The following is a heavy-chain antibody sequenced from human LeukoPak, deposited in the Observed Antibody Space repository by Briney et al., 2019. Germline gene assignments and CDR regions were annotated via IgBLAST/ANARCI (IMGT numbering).Heavy chain of an antibody. Sequence: ASVNVSCKASGYTFTSYYMHWVRQAPGQGLEWMGIINPSGGSTSYAQKFQGRVTMTRDTSTSTVYMELSNLRSEDTAVYYCARDPPEDAAEFDYWGQGTLVTVSS. CDR1: GYTFTSYY. J-gene: IGHJ4*02. CDR3: ARDPPEDAAEFDY. CDR2: INPSGGST. D-gene: IGHD2-2*01. V-gene: IGHV1-46*01.